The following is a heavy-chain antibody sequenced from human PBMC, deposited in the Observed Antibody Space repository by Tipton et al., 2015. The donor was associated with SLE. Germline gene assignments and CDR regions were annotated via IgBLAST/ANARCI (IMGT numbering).Heavy chain of an antibody. D-gene: IGHD6-13*01. CDR1: GFTFSSYA. CDR3: AREGSIAAAGSAFDY. V-gene: IGHV3-30*04. J-gene: IGHJ4*02. Sequence: RSLRLSCAASGFTFSSYAMHWVRQAPGKGLEWVAVISYDGSNKYYADSVKGRFTISRDNSKNSLYLQMNSLRAEDTAVYYCAREGSIAAAGSAFDYWGQGTLVTVSS. CDR2: ISYDGSNK.